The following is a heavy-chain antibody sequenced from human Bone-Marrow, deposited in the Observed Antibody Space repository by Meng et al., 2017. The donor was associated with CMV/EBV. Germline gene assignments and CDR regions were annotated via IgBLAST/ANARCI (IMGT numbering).Heavy chain of an antibody. CDR1: GFTFSSYS. J-gene: IGHJ6*02. V-gene: IGHV3-53*01. CDR2: IYSDGTS. D-gene: IGHD3-3*02. CDR3: ARDLPGTIREDHYDGMDV. Sequence: GESLKISCAASGFTFSSYSMNWVRQAPGRGLEWVSVIYSDGTSYYTDSVKGRFSISRDTSKNTLFLQMNGLRAEDTAVYYCARDLPGTIREDHYDGMDVWGLGTTVTVSS.